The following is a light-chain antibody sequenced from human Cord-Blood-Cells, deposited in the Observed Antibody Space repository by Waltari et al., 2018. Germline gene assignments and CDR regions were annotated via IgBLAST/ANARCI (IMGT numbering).Light chain of an antibody. V-gene: IGLV2-11*01. J-gene: IGLJ2*01. CDR2: DVS. Sequence: QSALTQPRSVSGSPGQSVTISCTGNSRDVGGYNYVSWYQQHPGKPPKLMIYDVSNRPSGVPDRFSGSKSGNTASLTISGLQAEDEADYYCCSYAGSYTVVFGGGTKLTVL. CDR1: SRDVGGYNY. CDR3: CSYAGSYTVV.